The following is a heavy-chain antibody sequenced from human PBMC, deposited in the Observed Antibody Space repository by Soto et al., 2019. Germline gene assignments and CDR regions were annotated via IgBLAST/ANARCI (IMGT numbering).Heavy chain of an antibody. CDR2: TSAYNGNS. CDR3: ARIAACSTTSCSFPWRCHIRGYYYYYGLDV. D-gene: IGHD2-2*01. CDR1: GYTFTSYG. V-gene: IGHV1-18*01. J-gene: IGHJ6*02. Sequence: QGQLVQSGAEVKKPGASVKVSCKASGYTFTSYGISWVRQAPGQGLEWVGWTSAYNGNSNYAQKYHGRVTLATDTSTSTAYMEMSSLRSDDTAVYYCARIAACSTTSCSFPWRCHIRGYYYYYGLDVWGQGTMVTVSS.